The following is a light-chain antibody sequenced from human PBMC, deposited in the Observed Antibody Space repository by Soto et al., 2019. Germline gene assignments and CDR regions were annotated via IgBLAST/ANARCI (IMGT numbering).Light chain of an antibody. CDR3: LHLVKSPFT. Sequence: EIVLAQSPGTLSLSPGERATLSCRASQSVTGSYLAWYQQKPGKAPSLLIYTAFSRATGIPDRFSGSGSGTEFTLTISRLEPDDVAVYYCLHLVKSPFTFGQGTQVEIK. V-gene: IGKV3-20*01. CDR1: QSVTGSY. CDR2: TAF. J-gene: IGKJ2*01.